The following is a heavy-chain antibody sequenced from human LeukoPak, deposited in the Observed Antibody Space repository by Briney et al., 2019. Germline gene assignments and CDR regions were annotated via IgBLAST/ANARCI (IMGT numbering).Heavy chain of an antibody. V-gene: IGHV4-34*01. J-gene: IGHJ4*02. CDR3: ARGSSFDGYCTPGACDAGYYDI. CDR2: INHRGTS. D-gene: IGHD2-8*01. CDR1: GDSFNAYA. Sequence: SETLSLTCAVYGDSFNAYAWNWIRQAPGKSLEYIGEINHRGTSHYNPSLKTRVTLSVDTSKNQFSLKLTSVTAADTAVYYCARGSSFDGYCTPGACDAGYYDIWGQGTPVSVSS.